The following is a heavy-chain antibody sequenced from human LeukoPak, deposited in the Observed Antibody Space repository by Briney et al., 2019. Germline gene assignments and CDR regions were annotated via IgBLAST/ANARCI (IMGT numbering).Heavy chain of an antibody. CDR2: IIPIFGTA. CDR3: ARDSGSYYHD. D-gene: IGHD1-26*01. V-gene: IGHV1-69*13. J-gene: IGHJ4*02. Sequence: ASVTVSCKASGGTFSSYAISWVRQAPGQGLGWMGGIIPIFGTANYAQKFQGRVTITADESTSTAYMELSSLRSEDTGVYYCARDSGSYYHDWSQGTLVTVSS. CDR1: GGTFSSYA.